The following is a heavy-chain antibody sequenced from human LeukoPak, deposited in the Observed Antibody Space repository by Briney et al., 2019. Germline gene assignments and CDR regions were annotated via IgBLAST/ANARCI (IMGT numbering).Heavy chain of an antibody. CDR3: AKERGYSYGYGPGYYGMDV. V-gene: IGHV3-23*01. Sequence: PGGSLRLSCAASGFTFSSYAMSWVRQAPGKGLEWVSAISGSGGSTYYADSVKGRFTISRDNSKNTLYLQMNSLRAEDTAVYYCAKERGYSYGYGPGYYGMDVWGQGTTATVSS. CDR1: GFTFSSYA. D-gene: IGHD5-18*01. CDR2: ISGSGGST. J-gene: IGHJ6*02.